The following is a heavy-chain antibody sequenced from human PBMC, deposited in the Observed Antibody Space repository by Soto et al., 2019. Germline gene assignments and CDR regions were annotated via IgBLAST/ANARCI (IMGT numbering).Heavy chain of an antibody. V-gene: IGHV1-69*06. Sequence: ASVKVSCKASGGTFSSYAISWVRQAPGQGLEWMGGIIPIFGTANYAQKSQGRVTITADKSTSTAYMELSSLRSEDTAVYYCARDSSGYSYGYYYYGMDVWGQGATVTVSS. D-gene: IGHD5-18*01. CDR2: IIPIFGTA. CDR3: ARDSSGYSYGYYYYGMDV. CDR1: GGTFSSYA. J-gene: IGHJ6*02.